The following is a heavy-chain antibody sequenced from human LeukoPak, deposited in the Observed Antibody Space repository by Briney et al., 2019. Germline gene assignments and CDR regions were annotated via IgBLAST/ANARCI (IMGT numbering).Heavy chain of an antibody. J-gene: IGHJ6*04. Sequence: AGGSLRLSCAASGFTFSSYAMSWVRQAPGKGLEWVSAISGSGGSTYYADSVKGRFTISRDNSKNTLYLQMDSLRAEDTAVYYCAKVRGDIVVVVAVPDVWGKGTTVTVSS. D-gene: IGHD2-15*01. CDR2: ISGSGGST. CDR1: GFTFSSYA. V-gene: IGHV3-23*01. CDR3: AKVRGDIVVVVAVPDV.